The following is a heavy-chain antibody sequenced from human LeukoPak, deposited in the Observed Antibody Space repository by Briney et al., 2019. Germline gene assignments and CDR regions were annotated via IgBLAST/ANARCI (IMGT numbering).Heavy chain of an antibody. CDR1: GYTFTGYY. D-gene: IGHD5-18*01. CDR3: ARHADTATVTDYYYYMDV. V-gene: IGHV1-2*02. Sequence: ASVKVSCKASGYTFTGYYMHWVRQAPGQGLEWMGWINPNSGGTNYAQKFQGRVTMTRDTSISTAYMELSRLRSDDTAVYYCARHADTATVTDYYYYMDVWGKGTTVTVSS. J-gene: IGHJ6*03. CDR2: INPNSGGT.